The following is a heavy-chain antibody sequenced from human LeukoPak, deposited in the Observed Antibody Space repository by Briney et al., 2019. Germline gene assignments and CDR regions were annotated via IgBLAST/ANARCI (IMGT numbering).Heavy chain of an antibody. V-gene: IGHV4-39*07. D-gene: IGHD6-19*01. CDR3: ARGELGPRVAVAGLSWYGP. CDR2: INHSGST. J-gene: IGHJ5*02. CDR1: GGSISSSSYY. Sequence: PSETLSLTCTVSGGSISSSSYYWSWIRQPPGKGLEWIGEINHSGSTNYNPSLKSRVTISVDTSKNQFSLKLSSVTAADTAVYYCARGELGPRVAVAGLSWYGPWGQGTLVTVSS.